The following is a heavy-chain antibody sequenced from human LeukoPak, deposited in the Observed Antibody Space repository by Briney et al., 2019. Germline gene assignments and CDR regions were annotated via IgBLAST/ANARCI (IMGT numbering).Heavy chain of an antibody. CDR1: GYSFTRYY. CDR3: ARAVAGSDYYYYYMDV. Sequence: GESLKISCKGSGYSFTRYYMHWVRQAPGQGLEWMGIINPSGGSTSYAQKFQGRVTMTRDTSTSTVYMELSSLRSEDTAVYYCARAVAGSDYYYYYMDVWGKGTTVTVSS. J-gene: IGHJ6*03. D-gene: IGHD6-19*01. V-gene: IGHV1-46*01. CDR2: INPSGGST.